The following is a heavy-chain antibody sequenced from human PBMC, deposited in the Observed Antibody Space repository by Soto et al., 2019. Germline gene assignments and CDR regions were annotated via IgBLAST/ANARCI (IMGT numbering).Heavy chain of an antibody. V-gene: IGHV1-69*01. J-gene: IGHJ4*02. CDR2: ISPMFGAA. CDR3: AREVQVHTPAVVY. CDR1: GGTFNTYA. Sequence: QVQLVQSGAEMKKPGSSVKVSCQSSGGTFNTYAMNWVRQAPGQGPEWMGDISPMFGAANYAPXXXXXXXXXXXXXXXXXXMQLSSLTSEDTALYFCAREVQVHTPAVVYWGQGTLVTVSS. D-gene: IGHD6-13*01.